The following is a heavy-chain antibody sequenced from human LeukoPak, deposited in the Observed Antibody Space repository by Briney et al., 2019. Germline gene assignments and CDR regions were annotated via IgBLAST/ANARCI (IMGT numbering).Heavy chain of an antibody. CDR3: ARDSTSGNIIDY. Sequence: SETLSLTCTVFGDSIISGGYYWSWIRQHPGKGLEWIGYIYCSGSTYYNPSLKSRVTISVDTSKNQFSLRLNSVTAADTAVYYCARDSTSGNIIDYWGQGTLVTVSS. CDR2: IYCSGST. J-gene: IGHJ4*02. V-gene: IGHV4-31*03. CDR1: GDSIISGGYY. D-gene: IGHD3-10*01.